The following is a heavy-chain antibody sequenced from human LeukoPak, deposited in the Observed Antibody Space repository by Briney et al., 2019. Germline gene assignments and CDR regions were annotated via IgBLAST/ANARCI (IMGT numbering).Heavy chain of an antibody. CDR1: GFTFSSYA. CDR3: ARALVAAAEALFDY. CDR2: ISYDGSNK. Sequence: GRSLRLSCAASGFTFSSYAMHWVRQAPGRGLEWVAVISYDGSNKYYADSVKGRFTISRDNSKNTLYLQMNSLRAEDTAVYYCARALVAAAEALFDYWGQGTLVTVSS. V-gene: IGHV3-30*04. D-gene: IGHD6-13*01. J-gene: IGHJ4*02.